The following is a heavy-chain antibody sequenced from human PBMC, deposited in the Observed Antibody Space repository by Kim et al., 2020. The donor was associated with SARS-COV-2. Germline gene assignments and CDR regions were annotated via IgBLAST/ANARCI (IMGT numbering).Heavy chain of an antibody. CDR2: IYHTGSN. CDR3: ARIGVVPAATGGGWFDP. D-gene: IGHD2-2*01. CDR1: GGSISSSSYY. J-gene: IGHJ5*02. V-gene: IGHV4-39*01. Sequence: SETLSLTCTVSGGSISSSSYYWGWIRQPPGKGLEWIAHIYHTGSNYYNPSLKSRVTISVDTSKNQFSLKLSSVTATDTAVYYCARIGVVPAATGGGWFDPWGQGTLVTVSS.